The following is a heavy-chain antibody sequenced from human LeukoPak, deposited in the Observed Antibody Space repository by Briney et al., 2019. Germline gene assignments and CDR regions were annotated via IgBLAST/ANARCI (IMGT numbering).Heavy chain of an antibody. CDR2: ISYGGSNK. CDR1: GFTFSSYG. D-gene: IGHD2-15*01. J-gene: IGHJ4*02. V-gene: IGHV3-30*18. CDR3: AKGAGYCSGGSCYSGYYFDY. Sequence: GGSLRLSCAASGFTFSSYGMHWVRQAPGKGLEWVAVISYGGSNKYYADSVKGRFTISRDNSKNTLYLQMNSLRAEDTAVYYCAKGAGYCSGGSCYSGYYFDYWGQGTLVTVSS.